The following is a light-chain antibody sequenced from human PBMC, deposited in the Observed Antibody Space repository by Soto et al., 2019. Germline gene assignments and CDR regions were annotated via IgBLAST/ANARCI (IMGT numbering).Light chain of an antibody. Sequence: DIQMTQSASSLSASVGDRVTITCRASQSISSNLNWHQQKPGKAPKVLIHAASSLQSGIPSRFSGSGSGTDFTLTISSLQPEDFATDYCQQSYSIPYTFGQGTKLEIK. CDR3: QQSYSIPYT. CDR1: QSISSN. V-gene: IGKV1-39*01. CDR2: AAS. J-gene: IGKJ2*01.